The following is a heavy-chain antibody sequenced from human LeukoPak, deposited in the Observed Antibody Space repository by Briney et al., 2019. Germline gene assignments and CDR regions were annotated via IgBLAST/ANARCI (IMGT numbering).Heavy chain of an antibody. V-gene: IGHV4-61*01. CDR2: IYYSGST. J-gene: IGHJ4*02. CDR1: GGSVSSGSYY. Sequence: SETLSLTCTVSGGSVSSGSYYWSWIRQPPGKGLEWIGYIYYSGSTNYNPSLKSRVTISVDTSKNQFSLKLSSVTAVDTAVYYCARAPTIGYSYGHFDYWGQGTLVTVSS. CDR3: ARAPTIGYSYGHFDY. D-gene: IGHD5-18*01.